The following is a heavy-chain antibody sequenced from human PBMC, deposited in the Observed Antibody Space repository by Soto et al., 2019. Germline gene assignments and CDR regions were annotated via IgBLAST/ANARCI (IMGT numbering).Heavy chain of an antibody. CDR3: ASNYYDSSGYYDPVDY. Sequence: GGSLRLSCAASGFTFSDYYMSWIRQAPGKGLEWVSYISSSGSTIYYADSVKGRFTISRDNAKNSLYLQMNSLRAEDTAVYYCASNYYDSSGYYDPVDYWGQGTLVTVSS. J-gene: IGHJ4*02. D-gene: IGHD3-22*01. V-gene: IGHV3-11*01. CDR2: ISSSGSTI. CDR1: GFTFSDYY.